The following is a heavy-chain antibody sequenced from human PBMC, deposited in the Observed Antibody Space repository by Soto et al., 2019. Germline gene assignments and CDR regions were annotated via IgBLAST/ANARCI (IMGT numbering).Heavy chain of an antibody. J-gene: IGHJ4*02. D-gene: IGHD3-10*01. V-gene: IGHV4-34*01. Sequence: QVQLQQWGAGLLKPSETLSLTCAVYGGSFSGYYWSWIRQHPGKGLEWIGEINHSGSTNYNPSLKSRVTISVDTSKNQFSLKLSSVTAADTAVYYCARDWGVRGVIPPDYWGQGTLVTVSS. CDR2: INHSGST. CDR1: GGSFSGYY. CDR3: ARDWGVRGVIPPDY.